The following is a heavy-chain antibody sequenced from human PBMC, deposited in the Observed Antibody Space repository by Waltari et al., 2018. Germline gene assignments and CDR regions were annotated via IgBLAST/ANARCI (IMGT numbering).Heavy chain of an antibody. V-gene: IGHV3-48*03. Sequence: EVQLVESGGGLVQPGGSLRLSCAASGFTFSSYDMSWVRQAPGKGLEWVSYISYTGKTIYYAGSGKGRVTIPRDNAKNSLSLQMSGRRAEDTAVYYGTREGGGRTGGNYWGQGVLVTVSS. D-gene: IGHD2-8*02. CDR2: ISYTGKTI. J-gene: IGHJ4*02. CDR1: GFTFSSYD. CDR3: TREGGGRTGGNY.